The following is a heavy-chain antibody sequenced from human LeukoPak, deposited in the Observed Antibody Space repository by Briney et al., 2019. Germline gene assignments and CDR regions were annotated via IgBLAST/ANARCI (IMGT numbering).Heavy chain of an antibody. D-gene: IGHD2-15*01. J-gene: IGHJ4*02. CDR1: GGTFSSYA. CDR3: ARRAKLGGGSSFDY. CDR2: IIPIFGTA. Sequence: SVKVSCKASGGTFSSYAISWVRQAPGQGLEWMGGIIPIFGTANYAQKFQGRVTITADKSTSTAYMELSSLRSEDTAVYYCARRAKLGGGSSFDYWGQGTLSPSPQ. V-gene: IGHV1-69*06.